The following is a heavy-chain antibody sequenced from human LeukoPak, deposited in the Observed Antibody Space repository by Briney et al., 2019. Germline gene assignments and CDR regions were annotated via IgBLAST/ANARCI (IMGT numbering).Heavy chain of an antibody. CDR1: GYTFTSYD. J-gene: IGHJ6*02. D-gene: IGHD2-2*01. V-gene: IGHV1-8*01. Sequence: ASVKVSCKASGYTFTSYDINWVRQATGQGLEWMGWMNPNSGNTGYAQKFQGRVTMTRNTSISTAYMELSSLRSEDTAVYYCAREDIVVVPAAISVRPKSRYYYYGMDVWGQGTTVTVSS. CDR2: MNPNSGNT. CDR3: AREDIVVVPAAISVRPKSRYYYYGMDV.